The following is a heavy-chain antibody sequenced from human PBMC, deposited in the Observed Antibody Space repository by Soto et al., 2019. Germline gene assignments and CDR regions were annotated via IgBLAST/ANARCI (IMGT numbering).Heavy chain of an antibody. D-gene: IGHD3-3*01. J-gene: IGHJ4*02. V-gene: IGHV3-21*01. Sequence: EVQLVESGGGLVKPGGSLRLSCAASGFTFSSYSMNWVRQAPGKGLEWVSSISSSSSYIYYADSVKGRFTISRDNAKNSLYLQLNSLRAEDTAVYYCARGRIFGVVTKPPPDYWGQGTLVTVSS. CDR2: ISSSSSYI. CDR1: GFTFSSYS. CDR3: ARGRIFGVVTKPPPDY.